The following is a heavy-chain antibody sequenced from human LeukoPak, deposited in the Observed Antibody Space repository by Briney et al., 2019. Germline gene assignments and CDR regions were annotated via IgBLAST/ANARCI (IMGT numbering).Heavy chain of an antibody. Sequence: PGRSLRLSCAASGFTFSSYAMHWVRQAPGKGLEWVAVISYDGSNKYYADSVKGRFTISRDNSKNTLYLQMNSLSAEATAVYYCARVPAAMGKGYWGQGTLVTVSS. CDR3: ARVPAAMGKGY. V-gene: IGHV3-30*04. J-gene: IGHJ4*02. CDR1: GFTFSSYA. D-gene: IGHD2-2*01. CDR2: ISYDGSNK.